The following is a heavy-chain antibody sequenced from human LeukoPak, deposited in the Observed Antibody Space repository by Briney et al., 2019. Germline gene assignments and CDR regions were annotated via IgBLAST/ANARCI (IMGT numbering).Heavy chain of an antibody. CDR3: ARAPRVYCSSTSCYTPWFDP. Sequence: GASVKVSCKXSGYTFTGNYMHWVRQAPGQGLEWMGWINPNSGGTNYAQKFQGRVTMTRDTSISTAYMELSRLRSDDTAVYYCARAPRVYCSSTSCYTPWFDPWGQGTLVTVSS. CDR1: GYTFTGNY. CDR2: INPNSGGT. D-gene: IGHD2-2*02. J-gene: IGHJ5*02. V-gene: IGHV1-2*02.